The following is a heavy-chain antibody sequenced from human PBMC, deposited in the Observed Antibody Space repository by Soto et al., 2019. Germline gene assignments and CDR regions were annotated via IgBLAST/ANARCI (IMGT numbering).Heavy chain of an antibody. CDR3: ARSYGDYYFDY. J-gene: IGHJ4*02. V-gene: IGHV4-59*01. CDR2: IYYSGST. D-gene: IGHD4-17*01. CDR1: GGSISSYY. Sequence: SETLSLTCTFSGGSISSYYWSWIRQPPGKGLEWIGYIYYSGSTNYNPSLKSRVTISVDTSKNQFSLKLSSVTAADTAVYYCARSYGDYYFDYWGQGTLVTVSS.